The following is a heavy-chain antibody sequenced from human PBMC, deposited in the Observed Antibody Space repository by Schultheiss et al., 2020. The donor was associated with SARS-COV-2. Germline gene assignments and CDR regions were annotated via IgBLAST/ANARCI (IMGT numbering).Heavy chain of an antibody. V-gene: IGHV3-48*04. CDR3: ARGPLYAGYYYGMDV. J-gene: IGHJ6*02. Sequence: GGSLRLSCAASGFTFSSYSMNWVRQAPGKGLEWVSYISSSSSTIYYADSVKGRFTISRDNAKNSLYLQMNSLRAEDTALYHCARGPLYAGYYYGMDVWGQGTTVTVSS. CDR2: ISSSSSTI. CDR1: GFTFSSYS. D-gene: IGHD5/OR15-5a*01.